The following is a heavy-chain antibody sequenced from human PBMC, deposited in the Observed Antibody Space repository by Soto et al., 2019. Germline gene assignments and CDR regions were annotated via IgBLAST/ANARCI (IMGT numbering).Heavy chain of an antibody. CDR3: AREGSYSAYNFAHGIQLWSFDF. D-gene: IGHD5-12*01. CDR1: GGSINTFY. Sequence: QVRLQESGPGLLKPSETLSLTCTVSGGSINTFYWSWVRQPAGKGLEWIGRIFSSGSTSFNPSLESRVAMSVDTSKNHFSLNLISVTAADMAVYYCAREGSYSAYNFAHGIQLWSFDFWGQGALVTVSS. J-gene: IGHJ4*02. V-gene: IGHV4-4*07. CDR2: IFSSGST.